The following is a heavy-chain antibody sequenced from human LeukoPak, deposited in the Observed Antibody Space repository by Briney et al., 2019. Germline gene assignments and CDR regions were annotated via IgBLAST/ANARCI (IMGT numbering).Heavy chain of an antibody. CDR2: ISGSGGGT. J-gene: IGHJ4*02. D-gene: IGHD3-3*02. CDR3: ARSLSDLDY. Sequence: QPGGSLRLSCAASGFIFYSYAMSWVRQAPGKGLEWVSAISGSGGGTYYADSVKGRFTISRDNSKTTLYLQMNSLRAEDTALYYCARSLSDLDYWGQGTLVTVSS. V-gene: IGHV3-23*01. CDR1: GFIFYSYA.